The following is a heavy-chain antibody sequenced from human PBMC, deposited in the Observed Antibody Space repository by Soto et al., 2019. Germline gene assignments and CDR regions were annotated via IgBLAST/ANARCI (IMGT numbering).Heavy chain of an antibody. Sequence: GGSLRLSCAASGFTFSSYWMSWVRQAPGKGLEWVSGISGSGGSTYYADSVKGRFTISRDNSKNTLYLQLNSLRAEDTAVYYCAKDRKSGSGWYWDYWGQGSLVTVSS. CDR1: GFTFSSYW. CDR2: ISGSGGST. V-gene: IGHV3-23*01. J-gene: IGHJ4*02. D-gene: IGHD6-19*01. CDR3: AKDRKSGSGWYWDY.